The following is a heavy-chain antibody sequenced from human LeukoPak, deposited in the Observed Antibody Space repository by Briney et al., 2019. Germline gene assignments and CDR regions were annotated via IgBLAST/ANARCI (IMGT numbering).Heavy chain of an antibody. Sequence: SETLSLTCTVSGGSISSYYWNWIRQPPGKGLEWIGSISYSGSTNYNPSLESRVTISVDTSKNQISLKLSSVTAADTIVYYCARAPERWYSYGSYTYYYMDVWGKGTTVTVSS. CDR3: ARAPERWYSYGSYTYYYMDV. J-gene: IGHJ6*03. V-gene: IGHV4-59*01. CDR1: GGSISSYY. D-gene: IGHD5-18*01. CDR2: ISYSGST.